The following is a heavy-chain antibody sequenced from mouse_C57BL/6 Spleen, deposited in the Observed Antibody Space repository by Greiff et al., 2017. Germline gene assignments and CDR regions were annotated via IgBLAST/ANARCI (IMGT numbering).Heavy chain of an antibody. CDR3: ARNYGSSPFDY. CDR2: IYPGDGDT. J-gene: IGHJ2*01. CDR1: GYAFSSSW. Sequence: VQLQQSGPELVKPGASVTISCKASGYAFSSSWMNWVKQRPGKGLEWIGRIYPGDGDTNYNGKFKGKATLTADKSSSTAYMQLSSLTSEDSAVYFCARNYGSSPFDYWGQDTTLTVSS. D-gene: IGHD1-1*01. V-gene: IGHV1-82*01.